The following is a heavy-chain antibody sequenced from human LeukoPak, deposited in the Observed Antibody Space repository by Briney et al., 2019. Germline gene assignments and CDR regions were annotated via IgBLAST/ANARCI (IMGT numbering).Heavy chain of an antibody. V-gene: IGHV3-23*01. Sequence: GGALRLSCAASGFTFSSYGMSWVRQAPGKGLEWVSAISGSGGSTYYADSVKGWFTISRDNSKNTLYLQMNSLRAEDTAVYYCAKYSGSGIFDYWGQGTLVTVSS. CDR2: ISGSGGST. D-gene: IGHD3-10*01. CDR3: AKYSGSGIFDY. J-gene: IGHJ4*02. CDR1: GFTFSSYG.